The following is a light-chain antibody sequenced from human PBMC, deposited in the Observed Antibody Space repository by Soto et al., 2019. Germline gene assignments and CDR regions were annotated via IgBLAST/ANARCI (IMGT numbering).Light chain of an antibody. CDR3: QQRTDRPPWT. J-gene: IGKJ1*01. V-gene: IGKV3-11*01. CDR2: DAS. Sequence: EILLTQSPSTLSLSPGDRVTLSCRASQSIGLSMAWYQHKPGQAPTLLIFDASRWATGIPARFRGSGSGTDFTLSISILEPEDFAVYYCQQRTDRPPWTFGQGTKVEIK. CDR1: QSIGLS.